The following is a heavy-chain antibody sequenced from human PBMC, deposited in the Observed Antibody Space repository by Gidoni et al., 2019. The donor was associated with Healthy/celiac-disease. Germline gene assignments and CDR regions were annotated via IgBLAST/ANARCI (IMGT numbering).Heavy chain of an antibody. CDR3: ARVPDGWLRFVKAYYYYGMDV. D-gene: IGHD5-12*01. V-gene: IGHV3-48*04. J-gene: IGHJ6*02. CDR2: ISSSSRTI. CDR1: GFTFRRFA. Sequence: EVQLVESGGGLVQPVGSLRPSFSASGFTFRRFAMHWCGQGPGKGLEWVSYISSSSRTIYYADSVKGRCTISRENAKNSLYLQMNSLRAEDTAVYYCARVPDGWLRFVKAYYYYGMDVWGQGTTVTVSS.